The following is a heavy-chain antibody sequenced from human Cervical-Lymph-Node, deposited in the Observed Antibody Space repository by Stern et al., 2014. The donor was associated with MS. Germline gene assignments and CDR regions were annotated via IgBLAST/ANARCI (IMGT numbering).Heavy chain of an antibody. J-gene: IGHJ4*02. CDR2: MNPHSGKT. CDR3: AREPMGAANYFDY. D-gene: IGHD1-26*01. V-gene: IGHV1-8*01. Sequence: VQLVESGAEVMQPGASVRVSCRTSGYTFSNFDINWVRQAPGQGLEWMGWMNPHSGKTGYAQRVQGRVTLNRDTSLSTAYMELSGLTSEDTAIYYRAREPMGAANYFDYWGQGILVTVSS. CDR1: GYTFSNFD.